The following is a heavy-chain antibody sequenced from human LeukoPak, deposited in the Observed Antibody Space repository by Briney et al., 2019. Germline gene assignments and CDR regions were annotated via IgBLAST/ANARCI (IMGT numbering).Heavy chain of an antibody. J-gene: IGHJ6*04. D-gene: IGHD3-10*01. CDR3: ARGSLTMVRGVNHYYYYYGMDV. Sequence: ASVKVSCKASGYTFTRYYMHWVRQAPGQGLEWMGWINPNSGGTNYAQKFQGWVTMTRDTSISTGYMELCRLRSDDTAVYYCARGSLTMVRGVNHYYYYYGMDVWGKGTTVTVSS. CDR2: INPNSGGT. CDR1: GYTFTRYY. V-gene: IGHV1-2*04.